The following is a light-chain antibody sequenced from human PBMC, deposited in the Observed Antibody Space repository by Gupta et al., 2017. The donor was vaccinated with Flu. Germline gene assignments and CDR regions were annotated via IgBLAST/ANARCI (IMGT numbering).Light chain of an antibody. CDR2: AAS. Sequence: DIQLTQSPSFLSASIGDRVTITCRASQGIGGFLAWYQQKPGQAPKLLIYAASTLQSGVPSRFSGSGSGTEFTLTISSLQPEDYAIYYCQQLHSYIFTFDHGTKVDVK. CDR1: QGIGGF. J-gene: IGKJ3*01. CDR3: QQLHSYIFT. V-gene: IGKV1-9*01.